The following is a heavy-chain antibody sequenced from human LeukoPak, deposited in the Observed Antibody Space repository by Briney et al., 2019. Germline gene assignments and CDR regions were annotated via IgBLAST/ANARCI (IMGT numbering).Heavy chain of an antibody. V-gene: IGHV4-59*08. CDR1: GATISTYY. CDR3: ARGPIVVVVAATYNWFDP. D-gene: IGHD2-15*01. CDR2: IYYSGST. Sequence: KSSETLSLTCTVSGATISTYYWSWIRHPPGQGLEWIGYIYYSGSTNYNPSLKSRVSTSLDTSKNQFSLKLSSVTAADTAVYYCARGPIVVVVAATYNWFDPWGQGTLVTVSS. J-gene: IGHJ5*02.